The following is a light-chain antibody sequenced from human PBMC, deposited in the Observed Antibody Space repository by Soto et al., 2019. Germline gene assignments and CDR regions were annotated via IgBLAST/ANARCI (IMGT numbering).Light chain of an antibody. J-gene: IGKJ1*01. CDR1: ESVSTN. V-gene: IGKV3-15*01. Sequence: EIVLTQSPVALSLAPGASVPLSCRASESVSTNLAWYQQKAGQAPRLLIYGASTRATGIPARFSGSGSGTEFTLTISGLQSEDFAVYYCQQYSIWRTFGQGTKVDIK. CDR2: GAS. CDR3: QQYSIWRT.